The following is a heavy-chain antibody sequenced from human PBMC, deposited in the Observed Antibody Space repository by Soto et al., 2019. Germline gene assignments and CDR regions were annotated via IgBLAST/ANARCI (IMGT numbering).Heavy chain of an antibody. J-gene: IGHJ6*03. CDR3: ARGRTGYYSYMDV. CDR2: ISHSGRT. CDR1: SGSVSSYY. Sequence: QVQLQESGPGLVKASETLSLTCTVSSGSVSSYYWSWIRQPPGKGLEWIGYISHSGRTNYNPSLKSRVSISLDTSKSQFSLRLNSVTAADTAVYYCARGRTGYYSYMDVWGKGTTVTVSS. V-gene: IGHV4-59*02.